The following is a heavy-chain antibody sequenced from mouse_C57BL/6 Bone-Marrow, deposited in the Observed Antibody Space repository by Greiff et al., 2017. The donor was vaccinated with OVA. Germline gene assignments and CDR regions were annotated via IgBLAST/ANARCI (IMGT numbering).Heavy chain of an antibody. Sequence: EVMLVESGGGLVKPGGSLKLSCAASGFTFSSYDMSWVRQTPEKRLEWVATISDGGSYTYYPDNVQGRFTISRYNAKNNLYLQMSPLKSEDTSMYYCARLLLRGYYFDYWGQGTTLTVSS. D-gene: IGHD1-1*01. V-gene: IGHV5-4*03. CDR3: ARLLLRGYYFDY. CDR1: GFTFSSYD. J-gene: IGHJ2*01. CDR2: ISDGGSYT.